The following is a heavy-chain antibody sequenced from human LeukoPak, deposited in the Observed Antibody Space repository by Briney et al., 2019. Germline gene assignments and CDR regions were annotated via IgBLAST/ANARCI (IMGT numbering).Heavy chain of an antibody. J-gene: IGHJ5*02. V-gene: IGHV3-30*04. D-gene: IGHD6-19*01. CDR2: ISYDGSNK. Sequence: PGGSLRLSCAASGCTFSSYAMHWVRQAPGKGLEWVAVISYDGSNKYYADSVKGRFTISRDNSKNTLYLQMNSLRAEDTAVYYCARGYSSGWYPHQYNWFDPWGQGTLVTVSS. CDR1: GCTFSSYA. CDR3: ARGYSSGWYPHQYNWFDP.